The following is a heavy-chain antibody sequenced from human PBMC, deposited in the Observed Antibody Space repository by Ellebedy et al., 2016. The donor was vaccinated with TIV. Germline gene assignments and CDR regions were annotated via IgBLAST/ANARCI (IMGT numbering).Heavy chain of an antibody. Sequence: SLKISCAASGFTFDDYAMHWVRQAPGKGLEWVSGLSWNSDTIGYADSVRGRFTISRDNSKNTLYLQMNSLRAEDTAVYYCASGLWFGSVDYWGQGTLVTVSS. CDR3: ASGLWFGSVDY. CDR2: LSWNSDTI. D-gene: IGHD3-10*01. J-gene: IGHJ4*02. CDR1: GFTFDDYA. V-gene: IGHV3-9*01.